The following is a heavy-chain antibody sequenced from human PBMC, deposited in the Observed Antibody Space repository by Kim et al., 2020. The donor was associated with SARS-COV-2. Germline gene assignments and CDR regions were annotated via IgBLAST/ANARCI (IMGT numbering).Heavy chain of an antibody. CDR3: ARRFSGDDYLAD. D-gene: IGHD5-12*01. Sequence: GGSLRLSCAASGFTVSNDYMSWVRQAPGRGLEWVSLIYSDGSTFYPDSVKGRFTISRDNSKNTLYLQMNSLRAEDTAVYYCARRFSGDDYLADWGQGTL. CDR2: IYSDGST. J-gene: IGHJ4*02. CDR1: GFTVSNDY. V-gene: IGHV3-53*01.